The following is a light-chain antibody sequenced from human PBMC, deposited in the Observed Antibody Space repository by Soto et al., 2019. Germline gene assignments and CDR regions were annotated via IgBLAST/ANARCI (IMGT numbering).Light chain of an antibody. CDR3: QQYGNLPLT. CDR1: PSVSGSN. V-gene: IGKV3-20*01. Sequence: IVLTQSPATLSLSPGERATLSCRASPSVSGSNLAWYQQKPGQAPRLVIYGASSRATGVPDRFSGSGSGTDYTLTISRLEPEDFAVYYCQQYGNLPLTFGGGTQLDIK. J-gene: IGKJ4*01. CDR2: GAS.